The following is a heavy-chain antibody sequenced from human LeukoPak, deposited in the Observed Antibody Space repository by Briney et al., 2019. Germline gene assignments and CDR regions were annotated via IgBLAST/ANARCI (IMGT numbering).Heavy chain of an antibody. CDR3: ARSRNGNGIGITMIVVVITHFDY. V-gene: IGHV3-7*01. D-gene: IGHD3-22*01. Sequence: PGGSLRLSCAASGFTFSSYWMSWVRQAPGKGVAWVANIKQDGSEKYYVDSVKGRFTISRDNAKNSLYLQMNSLRAEDTAVYYCARSRNGNGIGITMIVVVITHFDYWGQGTLVTVSS. CDR2: IKQDGSEK. J-gene: IGHJ4*02. CDR1: GFTFSSYW.